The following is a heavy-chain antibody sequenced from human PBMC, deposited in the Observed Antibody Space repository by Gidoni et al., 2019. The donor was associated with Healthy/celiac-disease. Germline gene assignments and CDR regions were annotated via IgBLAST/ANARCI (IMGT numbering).Heavy chain of an antibody. CDR3: ARRYGSGSYFPLNWFDP. D-gene: IGHD3-10*01. V-gene: IGHV4-34*01. CDR1: GGSFSGYY. Sequence: QVQLQQWGAGLLKPSETLSLTCAVYGGSFSGYYGSWIRQPPGKGLEWIGEINHSGSTNYNPSLKSRVTISVDTSKNQFSLKLSSVTAADTAVYYCARRYGSGSYFPLNWFDPWGQGTLVTVSS. J-gene: IGHJ5*02. CDR2: INHSGST.